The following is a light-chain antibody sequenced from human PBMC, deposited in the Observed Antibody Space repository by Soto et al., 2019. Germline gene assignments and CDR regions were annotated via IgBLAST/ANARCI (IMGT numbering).Light chain of an antibody. CDR1: QSVSSN. CDR2: GAS. Sequence: EIVITQSPSTLSVSLGERATLSCRASQSVSSNLAWYQLKPGQAPRLLIYGASTRATGIPARFSGSGSGTDFTLTISRLEPEDFTVYYCQQYGSSLITFGQGTRLEIK. CDR3: QQYGSSLIT. V-gene: IGKV3-15*01. J-gene: IGKJ5*01.